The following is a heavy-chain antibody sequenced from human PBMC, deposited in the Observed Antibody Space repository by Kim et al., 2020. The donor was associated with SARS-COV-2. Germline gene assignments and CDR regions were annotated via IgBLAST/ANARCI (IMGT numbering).Heavy chain of an antibody. V-gene: IGHV3-66*01. Sequence: ADSVKGRVTISRDNSKNTLYLQMNSLRAEDTAVYYCARSFGEFTNWFDPWGQGTLVTVSS. CDR3: ARSFGEFTNWFDP. J-gene: IGHJ5*02. D-gene: IGHD3-10*01.